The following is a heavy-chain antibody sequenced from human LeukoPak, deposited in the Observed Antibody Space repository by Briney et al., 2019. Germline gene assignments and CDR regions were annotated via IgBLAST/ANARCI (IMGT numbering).Heavy chain of an antibody. Sequence: WASVKVSCKASGYTFTSYYMHWVRQAPGQGLEWMGIINPSGGSTSYAQKFQGRVTMTRDTSTSTVYMELSSLRSEDTAVYYCAREVTVVTAENATGENRGDWGQGTLVTVSS. CDR2: INPSGGST. V-gene: IGHV1-46*01. CDR3: AREVTVVTAENATGENRGD. D-gene: IGHD4-23*01. J-gene: IGHJ4*02. CDR1: GYTFTSYY.